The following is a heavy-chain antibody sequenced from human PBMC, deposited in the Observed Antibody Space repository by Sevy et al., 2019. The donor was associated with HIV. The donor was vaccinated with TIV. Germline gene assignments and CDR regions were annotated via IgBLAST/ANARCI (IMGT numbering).Heavy chain of an antibody. V-gene: IGHV3-23*01. CDR2: ISGSGGST. Sequence: GGSLRLSCEVSGFTFGYFAMSWVRQAPGKGLEWVSAISGSGGSTYYADSVKGRFTISRDNSKNTLYLQMNSLRAEDTAVYYCAKDPGIAVAGDYFDYWGQGTLVTVSS. CDR3: AKDPGIAVAGDYFDY. J-gene: IGHJ4*02. CDR1: GFTFGYFA. D-gene: IGHD6-19*01.